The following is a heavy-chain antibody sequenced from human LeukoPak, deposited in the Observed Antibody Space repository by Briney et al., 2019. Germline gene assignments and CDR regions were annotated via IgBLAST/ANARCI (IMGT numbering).Heavy chain of an antibody. Sequence: SETLSLTCTVSGYSISSGYYWGWIRQPPGKGLEWIGSIYHSGSTYYNPSLKSRVTISVDTSKNQFSLKLSSVTAADTAVYYCARIRSTSGSPQSEVDPWGQGTLVTVSS. CDR3: ARIRSTSGSPQSEVDP. CDR1: GYSISSGYY. CDR2: IYHSGST. D-gene: IGHD2-2*01. V-gene: IGHV4-38-2*02. J-gene: IGHJ5*02.